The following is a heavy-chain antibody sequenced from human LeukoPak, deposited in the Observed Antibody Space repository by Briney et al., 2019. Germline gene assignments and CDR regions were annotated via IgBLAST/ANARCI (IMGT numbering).Heavy chain of an antibody. CDR1: GYTCPSYF. J-gene: IGHJ3*02. CDR2: INPTGGST. Sequence: ASVKVSCKASGYTCPSYFMHWVRQAPGQGLEWMGIINPTGGSTTYAQKFQGRVTMTRDTSTSTVYMELSSLRSEDTAVYYCATIWSGHAFDIWGQGTMVTVSS. CDR3: ATIWSGHAFDI. V-gene: IGHV1-46*01. D-gene: IGHD3-3*01.